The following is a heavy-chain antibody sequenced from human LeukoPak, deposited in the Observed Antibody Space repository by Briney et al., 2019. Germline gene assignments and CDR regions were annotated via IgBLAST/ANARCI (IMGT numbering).Heavy chain of an antibody. CDR2: ISAYNGNT. J-gene: IGHJ4*02. CDR3: ARDKGTAMEPYYFDY. V-gene: IGHV1-18*01. CDR1: GYTFTSYG. Sequence: ASVKVSCKASGYTFTSYGISWVRQAPGQGLEWMGWISAYNGNTNDAQKLQGRVTMTTDTSTSTAYMELRSLRSDDTAVYYCARDKGTAMEPYYFDYWGQGTLSPSPQ. D-gene: IGHD5-18*01.